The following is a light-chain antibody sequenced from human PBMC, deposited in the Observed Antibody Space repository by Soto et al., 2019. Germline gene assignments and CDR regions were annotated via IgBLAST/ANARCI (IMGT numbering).Light chain of an antibody. Sequence: QSVLTQPPSASGTPGQRVTISCYGSSPNIKSNTVSWYQHLPRTAPKLLIYSNNQRPSGVPDRFSGSKSGNTASLTISGLQAEDEANYYCSSYRSNSVHAFGTGTKVTVL. J-gene: IGLJ1*01. V-gene: IGLV1-44*01. CDR1: SPNIKSNT. CDR2: SNN. CDR3: SSYRSNSVHA.